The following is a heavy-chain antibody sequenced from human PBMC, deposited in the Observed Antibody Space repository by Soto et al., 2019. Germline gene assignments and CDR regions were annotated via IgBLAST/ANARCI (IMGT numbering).Heavy chain of an antibody. D-gene: IGHD2-15*01. CDR2: MNPNSGNT. J-gene: IGHJ5*02. CDR1: GYTFTSYD. CDR3: ARVRCSGGSCHSRWFDP. V-gene: IGHV1-8*01. Sequence: QVQLVQSGAEVKKPGASVKVSCKASGYTFTSYDINWVRQATGQGLEWMGWMNPNSGNTGYAQKFQGRVTMTRNTSISTAYMELSSLRSEDTAVYYCARVRCSGGSCHSRWFDPWGQGTLVTVSS.